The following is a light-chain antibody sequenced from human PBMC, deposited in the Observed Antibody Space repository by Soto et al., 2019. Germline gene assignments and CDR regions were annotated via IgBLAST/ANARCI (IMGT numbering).Light chain of an antibody. CDR2: DNN. CDR3: QSYDSRLSVV. J-gene: IGLJ3*02. CDR1: GSTIGAGYD. Sequence: QSVLTQPPSVSGAPGQRVTISCTGSGSTIGAGYDVHWYQHLPGTAPKLLIYDNNNRPSGVPDRFSGSKSGSSASLAISGLQAEDEADYYCQSYDSRLSVVFGGGTKVTVL. V-gene: IGLV1-40*01.